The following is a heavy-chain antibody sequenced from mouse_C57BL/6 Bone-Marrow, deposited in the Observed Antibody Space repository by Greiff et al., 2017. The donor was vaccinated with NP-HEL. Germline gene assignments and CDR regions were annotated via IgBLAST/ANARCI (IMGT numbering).Heavy chain of an antibody. CDR1: GFSFTSYG. D-gene: IGHD1-1*01. CDR3: ARTLSYYYGSSYEEGAMDY. J-gene: IGHJ4*01. CDR2: IWSGGST. V-gene: IGHV2-2*01. Sequence: QVQLQQSGPGLVQPSQRLSITCTVSGFSFTSYGVHWVRQSPGKGLEWLGVIWSGGSTDYNAAFISRLSISKENSKSQVFFKMNRLQADDTAIYYWARTLSYYYGSSYEEGAMDYWGQGTSVTVSS.